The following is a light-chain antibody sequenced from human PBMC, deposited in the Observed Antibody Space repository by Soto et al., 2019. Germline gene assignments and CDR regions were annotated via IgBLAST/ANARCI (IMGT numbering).Light chain of an antibody. CDR2: KAS. Sequence: IQMTQSPSTLSASVGDRVTITWRASQSISIWLAWYQQKPGKAPKLLIYKASSLESEVPSRFSGSGSGTEFTLTINSLQPDDSATYYCQQYNSDSTFGQGTKVEIK. CDR1: QSISIW. V-gene: IGKV1-5*03. CDR3: QQYNSDST. J-gene: IGKJ1*01.